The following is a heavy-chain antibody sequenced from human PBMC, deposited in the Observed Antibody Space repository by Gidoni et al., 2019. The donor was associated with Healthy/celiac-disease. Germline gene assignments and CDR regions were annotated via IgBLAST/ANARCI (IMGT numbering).Heavy chain of an antibody. CDR2: ISWDGGST. CDR3: AKDMWGSQNGDAFDI. Sequence: EVQLVESGGVVVQPAGSLRLHCAASGLTLDDYTMHRVRKVPGKGLEWVSLISWDGGSTYYADSVKGRFTISRDNSKNSLYLQMNSLRTEDTALYYCAKDMWGSQNGDAFDIWGQGTMVTVSS. J-gene: IGHJ3*02. CDR1: GLTLDDYT. D-gene: IGHD1-26*01. V-gene: IGHV3-43*01.